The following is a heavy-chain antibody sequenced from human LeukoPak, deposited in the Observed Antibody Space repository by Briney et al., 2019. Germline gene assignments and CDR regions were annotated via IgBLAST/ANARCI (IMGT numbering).Heavy chain of an antibody. V-gene: IGHV4-39*01. CDR3: ARLWIAARYFDY. D-gene: IGHD6-6*01. CDR2: IYYSGST. Sequence: SETLSLTCTVSGGSISSSSYYWGWIRQPPGKGLEWIGSIYYSGSTYYNPSLKGRVTISVDTSKNQFSLKLSSVTAADTAVYYCARLWIAARYFDYWGQGTLVTVSS. J-gene: IGHJ4*02. CDR1: GGSISSSSYY.